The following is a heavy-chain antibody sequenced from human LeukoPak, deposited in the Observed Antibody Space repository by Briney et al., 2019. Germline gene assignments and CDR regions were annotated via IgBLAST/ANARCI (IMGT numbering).Heavy chain of an antibody. CDR2: IWYDGSKK. J-gene: IGHJ4*02. CDR1: GFTFSDFG. Sequence: GGSLRLSCAASGFTFSDFGFHWVRQAPGKGLEWVAVIWYDGSKKFYADSVKGRFTISRDNSKNTLYLQMNSLRAEDTAVYYCAKDEAYYDSSGGRCFDYWGQGTLVTVSS. CDR3: AKDEAYYDSSGGRCFDY. D-gene: IGHD3-22*01. V-gene: IGHV3-33*06.